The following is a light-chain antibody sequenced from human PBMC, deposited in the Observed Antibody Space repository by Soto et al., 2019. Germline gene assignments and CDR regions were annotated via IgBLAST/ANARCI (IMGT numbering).Light chain of an antibody. V-gene: IGKV3-15*01. CDR1: QGVTTN. J-gene: IGKJ5*01. CDR2: DVS. CDR3: QQYNNWPFS. Sequence: EILMTQNPATLSVSPGERATLSCRAGQGVTTNFAWYQQKSGQSPRLLIYDVSIRATGVPARFSGTGSETDFTLTISGLQSEDSAVYFCQQYNNWPFSFGQGTRLEI.